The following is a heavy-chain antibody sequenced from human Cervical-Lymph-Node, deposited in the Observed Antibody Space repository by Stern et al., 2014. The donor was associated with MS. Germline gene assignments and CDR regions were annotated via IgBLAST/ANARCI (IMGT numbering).Heavy chain of an antibody. Sequence: QLVQSGAEVKKPGSSVKVSCKASGGTFSSYAISWVRQAPGQGLEWMGGILPTFGTANYDQKLPGRVTITEDESTSTAYMELSSLRSEDTAVYYCASVHSSSSGNWFDPWGQGTLVTVSS. CDR1: GGTFSSYA. J-gene: IGHJ5*02. CDR2: ILPTFGTA. D-gene: IGHD6-13*01. V-gene: IGHV1-69*01. CDR3: ASVHSSSSGNWFDP.